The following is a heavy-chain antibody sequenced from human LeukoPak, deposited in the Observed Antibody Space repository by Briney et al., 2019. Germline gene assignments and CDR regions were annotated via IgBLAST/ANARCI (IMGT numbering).Heavy chain of an antibody. V-gene: IGHV1-2*02. CDR2: INPNSGGT. CDR1: GYTFTGYY. D-gene: IGHD2-15*01. J-gene: IGHJ4*02. Sequence: ASVKVSCKASGYTFTGYYMHWVRQAPGQGLEWMGWINPNSGGTNYAQKFQGRVTMTRDTSISTAYMELSRLRSDDTAVYYCARGSPELAAPLPYWGQGTLVTVSS. CDR3: ARGSPELAAPLPY.